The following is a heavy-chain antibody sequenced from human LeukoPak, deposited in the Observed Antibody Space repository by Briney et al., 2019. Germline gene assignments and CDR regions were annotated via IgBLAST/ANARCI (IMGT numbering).Heavy chain of an antibody. CDR1: GYTFTVYY. J-gene: IGHJ3*02. CDR3: ARELYCGDDCDGTFDI. V-gene: IGHV1-2*02. Sequence: ASVKVSCKASGYTFTVYYMHWVRQAPGQGLEWMGWINPNSGGTNYAQKFQGRVTMTRDTSISTDYMELSRLRSDDTAVYYCARELYCGDDCDGTFDIWGQGTMVTVSS. CDR2: INPNSGGT. D-gene: IGHD2-21*02.